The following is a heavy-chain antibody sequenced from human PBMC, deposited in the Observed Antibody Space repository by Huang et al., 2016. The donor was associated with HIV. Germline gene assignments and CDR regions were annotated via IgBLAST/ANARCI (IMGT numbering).Heavy chain of an antibody. CDR1: GLIFTTYA. CDR3: ATEEQRGVIVTKAIDI. Sequence: QGQLLESGGGVVQPGKSLSLSCAASGLIFTTYALHWVRQAPGKGLEWVAMISFDRSREDYGGAVKGLFAISRKKSKNTFDLQRNMLTADDTAVYYCATEEQRGVIVTKAIDIWGQGALITGS. V-gene: IGHV3-30*09. J-gene: IGHJ3*02. CDR2: ISFDRSRE. D-gene: IGHD3-16*02.